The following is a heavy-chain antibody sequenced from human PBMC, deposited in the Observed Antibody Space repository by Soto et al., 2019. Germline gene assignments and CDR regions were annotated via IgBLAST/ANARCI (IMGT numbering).Heavy chain of an antibody. V-gene: IGHV3-23*01. Sequence: PGGSLRLSCAASGFTFSSYAMSWVRQAPGKGLEWVSAISGSGGSTYYADSVKGRFTISRDNSKNTLYLQMNSLRAEDTAVYYCAKVGLGVVVVAATRLDWYFDLWGRGTLVTVSS. CDR2: ISGSGGST. J-gene: IGHJ2*01. D-gene: IGHD2-15*01. CDR3: AKVGLGVVVVAATRLDWYFDL. CDR1: GFTFSSYA.